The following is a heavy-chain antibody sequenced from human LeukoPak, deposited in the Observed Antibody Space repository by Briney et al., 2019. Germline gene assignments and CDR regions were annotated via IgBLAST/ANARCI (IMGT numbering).Heavy chain of an antibody. CDR3: ARQDYDYVWGSYLNWFDP. V-gene: IGHV4-59*08. Sequence: SETLSLTCTVSGGSISSYYWSWVRQPPGKGLEWVGYIYYSGSTNYNPSLKSRVTISVDTSKNQFSLKLSSVTAADTAVYYCARQDYDYVWGSYLNWFDPWGQGTLVTVSS. D-gene: IGHD3-16*01. CDR1: GGSISSYY. J-gene: IGHJ5*02. CDR2: IYYSGST.